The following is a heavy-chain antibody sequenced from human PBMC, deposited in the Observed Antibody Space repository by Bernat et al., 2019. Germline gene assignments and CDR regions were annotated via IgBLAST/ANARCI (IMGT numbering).Heavy chain of an antibody. CDR3: ATEAKSSTFAVWVH. D-gene: IGHD3-16*01. J-gene: IGHJ4*02. V-gene: IGHV1-46*01. CDR2: INPSSGTT. CDR1: GYTFTSYY. Sequence: QVQLVQSGAEVKKPGASVKVSCKASGYTFTSYYIHWVRQAPGQGLEWMGIINPSSGTTSYAQKYQGRVTMTRDTSTSTAYMELSSLRSEDAAVFYCATEAKSSTFAVWVHWGQGTLVTVSS.